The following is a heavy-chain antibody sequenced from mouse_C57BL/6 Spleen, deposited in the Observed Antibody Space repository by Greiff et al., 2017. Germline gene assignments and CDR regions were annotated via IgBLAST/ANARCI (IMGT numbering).Heavy chain of an antibody. D-gene: IGHD1-1*01. CDR2: IYPGNSDT. V-gene: IGHV1-5*01. CDR3: TRSTTVVAPLDY. J-gene: IGHJ2*01. Sequence: EVQLQQSGTVLARPGASVKMSCKTSGYTFTSYWMHWAKQRPGQGLEWIGAIYPGNSDTSYNQKFKGKAKLTAVTSASTAYMELSSLTNEDSAVYYCTRSTTVVAPLDYWGQGTTLTVSS. CDR1: GYTFTSYW.